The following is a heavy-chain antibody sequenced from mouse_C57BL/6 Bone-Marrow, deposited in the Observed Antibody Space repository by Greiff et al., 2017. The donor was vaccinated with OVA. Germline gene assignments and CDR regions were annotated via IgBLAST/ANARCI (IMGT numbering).Heavy chain of an antibody. Sequence: EVQVVESGGGLVQSGRSLRLSCATSGFTFSDFYMEWVRQAPGKGLEWIAASRNKANDYKTEYSASVKGRFIVSRDTSQSILYLPMNALRAEDTAIYYFARDPYYRSPYWYFDVLGTGTTATVSS. V-gene: IGHV7-1*01. J-gene: IGHJ1*03. D-gene: IGHD1-1*01. CDR2: SRNKANDYKT. CDR3: ARDPYYRSPYWYFDV. CDR1: GFTFSDFY.